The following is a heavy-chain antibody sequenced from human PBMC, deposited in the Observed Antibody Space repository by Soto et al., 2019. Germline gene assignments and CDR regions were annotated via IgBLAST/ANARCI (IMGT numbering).Heavy chain of an antibody. Sequence: SETLSLTCTVSGGSMSNYYWSWIRQPPGKGLEWIGCVYYSGSTNYNPSLKSRVTISVDTSTHQFSLKLTSVTAADTAVYYCTREQTSTVVTQWGPGTLVTVSS. J-gene: IGHJ4*02. CDR2: VYYSGST. CDR1: GGSMSNYY. V-gene: IGHV4-59*01. CDR3: TREQTSTVVTQ. D-gene: IGHD4-17*01.